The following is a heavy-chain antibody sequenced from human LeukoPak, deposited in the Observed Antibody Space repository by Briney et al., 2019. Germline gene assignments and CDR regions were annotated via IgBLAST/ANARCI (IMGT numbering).Heavy chain of an antibody. CDR3: ARDGGYSSYDSSNYWPLDY. CDR1: GYTFISYG. D-gene: IGHD3-22*01. CDR2: ISALNGNI. J-gene: IGHJ4*02. V-gene: IGHV1-18*01. Sequence: GASVKVSCKASGYTFISYGISWVRQAPGQGLEWMGWISALNGNINYAQMVQGRVTMTTDTSTSTAYMELRSLRSDDTAVYYCARDGGYSSYDSSNYWPLDYWGQGTLVTVSS.